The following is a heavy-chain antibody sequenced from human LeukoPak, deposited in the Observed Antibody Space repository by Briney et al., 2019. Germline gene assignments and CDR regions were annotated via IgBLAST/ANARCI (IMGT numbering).Heavy chain of an antibody. D-gene: IGHD1-14*01. CDR1: GFTFSDYY. CDR3: ARVPPEDRTWFDP. CDR2: ISTGGTNI. J-gene: IGHJ5*02. Sequence: GGSLRLSCAASGFTFSDYYMTWIRQAPGKGLEWVSHISTGGTNIHYADSVKGRFTISRDNAKNSLFLQMNSLRAEDTAIYYCARVPPEDRTWFDPWGQGTLVTVSS. V-gene: IGHV3-11*04.